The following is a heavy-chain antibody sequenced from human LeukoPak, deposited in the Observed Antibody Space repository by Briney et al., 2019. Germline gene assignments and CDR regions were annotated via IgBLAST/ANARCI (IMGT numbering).Heavy chain of an antibody. Sequence: GGSLRLSCAASEFTFSSYAMSWVRQAPGKGLEWVSAISCSGGSTYYADSVRGRFTISRDNSKNTLYLQMNSLRAEDTAVYYCAKVRIAVAGTFDYWGQGTLVTVSS. CDR3: AKVRIAVAGTFDY. CDR2: ISCSGGST. D-gene: IGHD6-19*01. J-gene: IGHJ4*02. CDR1: EFTFSSYA. V-gene: IGHV3-23*01.